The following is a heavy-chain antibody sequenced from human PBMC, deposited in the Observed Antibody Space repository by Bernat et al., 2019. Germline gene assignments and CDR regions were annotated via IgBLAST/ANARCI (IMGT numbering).Heavy chain of an antibody. CDR1: GDSVSSNSAA. CDR2: TYYRCKWYY. CDR3: ARFRRDYYYYGMDV. Sequence: QVQLQQSGPGLVKPSQTLSLTCAISGDSVSSNSAAWNWIRQSPSRGLEWLGRTYYRCKWYYDYAVSEKSRITINPDTTKNPFSRQLNSVTPEDTAVYYCARFRRDYYYYGMDVWGQGTTVTVSS. J-gene: IGHJ6*02. D-gene: IGHD3-10*01. V-gene: IGHV6-1*01.